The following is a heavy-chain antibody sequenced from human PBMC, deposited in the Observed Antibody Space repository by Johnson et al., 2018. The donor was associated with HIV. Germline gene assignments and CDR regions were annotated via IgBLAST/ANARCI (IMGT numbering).Heavy chain of an antibody. J-gene: IGHJ3*02. CDR1: GFTFSSYA. Sequence: EVQLVESGGGLVQPGGSLRLSCAASGFTFSSYAMSWVRQAPGKGLEWVSGINWNGGSTGYADSVKGRFTISRDNAKNSLYLQMNSLRVEDTALYYCAKEGDTAMARGAFDIWGQGTMVTVSS. V-gene: IGHV3-20*04. CDR3: AKEGDTAMARGAFDI. CDR2: INWNGGST. D-gene: IGHD5-18*01.